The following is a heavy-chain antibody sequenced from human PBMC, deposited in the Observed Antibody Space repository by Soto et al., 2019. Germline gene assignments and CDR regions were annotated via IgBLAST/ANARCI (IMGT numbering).Heavy chain of an antibody. J-gene: IGHJ4*02. V-gene: IGHV3-23*01. CDR3: AKDLKAPPKDIVVTSPFDY. Sequence: GGSLRLSCAASGFTFSSYAMSWVRQAPGKGLEWVSAISGSGGSTYYADSVKGRFTISRDNSKNTLYLQMNSLRAEDTAVYYCAKDLKAPPKDIVVTSPFDYWGQGTLVTVSS. CDR1: GFTFSSYA. CDR2: ISGSGGST. D-gene: IGHD2-15*01.